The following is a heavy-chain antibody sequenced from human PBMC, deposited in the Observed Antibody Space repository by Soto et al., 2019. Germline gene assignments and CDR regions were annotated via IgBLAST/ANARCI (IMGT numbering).Heavy chain of an antibody. CDR1: GDSITSSYW. D-gene: IGHD2-8*01. CDR2: ISHTGTT. V-gene: IGHV4-4*02. CDR3: ASSGYCTKGVCYTLLDP. J-gene: IGHJ5*02. Sequence: PSETLSLTCTVSGDSITSSYWWSWVRQPPGRGLEWIGKISHTGTTYYNPSLESRITISVEKSKNQFSLKLTSVTAADTAVYYCASSGYCTKGVCYTLLDPWGKETLVTVPS.